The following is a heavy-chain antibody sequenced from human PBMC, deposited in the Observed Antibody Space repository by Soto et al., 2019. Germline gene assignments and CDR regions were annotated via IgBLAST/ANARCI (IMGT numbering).Heavy chain of an antibody. CDR2: ISAHNGNT. J-gene: IGHJ4*02. CDR3: ARGRYGDY. Sequence: QVHLVQSGAEVKKPGASVKVSCQGSGYAFTTYGITWVRQAPGQGLEWMGWISAHNGNTNYAQNLQGRVTVTRDTSTSTAYMELRSLRYDDTAVYYCARGRYGDYWGQGARVTVSS. V-gene: IGHV1-18*01. D-gene: IGHD1-1*01. CDR1: GYAFTTYG.